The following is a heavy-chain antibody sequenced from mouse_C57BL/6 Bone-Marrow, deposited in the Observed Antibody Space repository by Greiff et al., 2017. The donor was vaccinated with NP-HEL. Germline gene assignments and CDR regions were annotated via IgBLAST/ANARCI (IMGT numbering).Heavy chain of an antibody. CDR2: IDPENGDT. Sequence: VHVKQSGAELVRPGASVKLSCTASGFNIKDDYMHWVKQRPEQGLEWIGWIDPENGDTEYASKFQGKATITADTSSNTAYLQLSSLTSEDTAVYYCTNTFDYWGQGTTLTVSS. V-gene: IGHV14-4*01. J-gene: IGHJ2*01. CDR1: GFNIKDDY. CDR3: TNTFDY.